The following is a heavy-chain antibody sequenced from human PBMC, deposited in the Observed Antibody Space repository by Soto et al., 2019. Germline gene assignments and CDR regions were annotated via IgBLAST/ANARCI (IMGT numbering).Heavy chain of an antibody. J-gene: IGHJ4*02. Sequence: EVQLVESGGGLVQPGRSLRLSCAASGFTFDDYAIHWVRQAPGKGLEWVSGISWNSGRIGYADSVKGRFTISRDNAKNSLYLQMNSLRAEDTALYYCAKDKGIALNLFDYWGQGTLVTVSS. V-gene: IGHV3-9*01. CDR2: ISWNSGRI. CDR1: GFTFDDYA. D-gene: IGHD6-13*01. CDR3: AKDKGIALNLFDY.